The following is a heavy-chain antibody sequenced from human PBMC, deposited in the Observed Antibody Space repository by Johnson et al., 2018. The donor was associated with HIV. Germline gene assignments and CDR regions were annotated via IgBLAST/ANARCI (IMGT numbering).Heavy chain of an antibody. V-gene: IGHV3-30*14. D-gene: IGHD6-13*01. CDR2: ISSDGSNK. Sequence: QVQVVESGGGVVQPGRSLRLSCAASGFSFSGSAMHWVRQAPGQGLEWVAGISSDGSNKYYADSVKGRFTISRDNSKNTLSLQMNSLRAEDTAVYYCASTNIAAPTGSDAFDIWGQGTMVTVSS. CDR3: ASTNIAAPTGSDAFDI. CDR1: GFSFSGSA. J-gene: IGHJ3*02.